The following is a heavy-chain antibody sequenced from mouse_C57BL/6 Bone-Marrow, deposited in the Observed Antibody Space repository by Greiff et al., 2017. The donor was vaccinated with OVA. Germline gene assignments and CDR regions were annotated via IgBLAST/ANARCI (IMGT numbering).Heavy chain of an antibody. Sequence: VQLQQSGAELVRPGASVKLSCTASGFNIKDDYMHWVKQRPEQGLEWIGWIDPENGDTEYASKFQGKATITADTSSNTAYLQLSSLTSEDTAVYYCTRGYFFYYYAMDYWGQGTSVTVSS. CDR2: IDPENGDT. J-gene: IGHJ4*01. CDR3: TRGYFFYYYAMDY. V-gene: IGHV14-4*01. CDR1: GFNIKDDY. D-gene: IGHD1-1*01.